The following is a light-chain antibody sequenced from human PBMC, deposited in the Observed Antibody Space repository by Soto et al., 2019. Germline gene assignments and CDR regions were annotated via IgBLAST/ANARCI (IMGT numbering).Light chain of an antibody. J-gene: IGLJ2*01. V-gene: IGLV1-40*01. CDR3: QSYDSSLNVV. CDR1: SSNIGAGYT. CDR2: GNR. Sequence: QSVLTQPPSVSGAPGQRVTISCTGSSSNIGAGYTVHWYQQFPGTAPRILIYGNRNRPSGVPDRFSGSKSGTSASLAITGLQAEDEADCYCQSYDSSLNVVFGGGTKLTVL.